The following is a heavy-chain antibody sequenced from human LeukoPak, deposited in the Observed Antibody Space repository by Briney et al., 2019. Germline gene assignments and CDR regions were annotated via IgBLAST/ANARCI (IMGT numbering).Heavy chain of an antibody. V-gene: IGHV3-33*01. J-gene: IGHJ4*02. CDR2: IWYDGSNK. CDR1: GFTFSNYG. D-gene: IGHD5-24*01. Sequence: GGSLRLSCAASGFTFSNYGMHWVRQAPGKGLEWVAVIWYDGSNKYYADSVKGRFTISRDNSKNTLYLQMNSLRAEDTAVYYCARDREMATIMDYWGQGTLVTVSS. CDR3: ARDREMATIMDY.